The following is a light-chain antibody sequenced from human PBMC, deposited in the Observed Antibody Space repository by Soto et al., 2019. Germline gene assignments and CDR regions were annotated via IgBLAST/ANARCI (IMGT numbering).Light chain of an antibody. Sequence: QSALTKPPSASGSPGQSVTISCTGTSSDVGGYNYVSWYQQHPGKAPKLMIYEVSKRPSGVPDRFSGSKSGNTASLTVSGLQAEDEADYYCSSYAGSNNPVVFGGGTKVTVL. J-gene: IGLJ2*01. CDR2: EVS. CDR1: SSDVGGYNY. CDR3: SSYAGSNNPVV. V-gene: IGLV2-8*01.